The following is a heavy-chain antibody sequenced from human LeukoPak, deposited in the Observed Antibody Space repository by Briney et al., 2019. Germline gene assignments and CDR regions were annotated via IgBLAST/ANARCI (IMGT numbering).Heavy chain of an antibody. CDR2: IRYDGSNK. J-gene: IGHJ4*02. CDR3: AKDHAGIAVAGYFDY. CDR1: GFTFSSYG. D-gene: IGHD6-19*01. Sequence: GGSLRLSCAAAGFTFSSYGMHWVRQAPGKGLEWVAFIRYDGSNKYYADSVKGRFTISRDNSKNTLYLQMNSLRAEDTAVYYCAKDHAGIAVAGYFDYWGQGTLVTVSS. V-gene: IGHV3-30*02.